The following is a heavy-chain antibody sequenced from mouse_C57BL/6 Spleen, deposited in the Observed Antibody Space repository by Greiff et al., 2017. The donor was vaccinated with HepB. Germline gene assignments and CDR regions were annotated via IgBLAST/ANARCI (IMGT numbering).Heavy chain of an antibody. J-gene: IGHJ4*01. CDR2: IHPRSGNT. V-gene: IGHV1-81*01. Sequence: VQLQQSGAELARPGASVKLSCKASGYTFTSYGISWVKQRTGQGLEWIGEIHPRSGNTYYNEKFKGKATLTADKSSNTAYMELRSLTSEDSAVYFCARHLFLHYALDYWGQGTSVTVSS. CDR3: ARHLFLHYALDY. D-gene: IGHD2-1*01. CDR1: GYTFTSYG.